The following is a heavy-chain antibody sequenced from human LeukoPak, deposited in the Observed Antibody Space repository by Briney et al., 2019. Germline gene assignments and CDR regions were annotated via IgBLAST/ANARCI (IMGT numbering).Heavy chain of an antibody. V-gene: IGHV3-33*01. Sequence: GGSLRLSYAASGFTFSSYGMHWVRQAPGKGLEWVAVIWYDGSNKYYADSVKGRFTISRDNSKNTLYLQMNSLRAEDTAVYYCARDLGDIVVVPAAMPFDYWGQGTLVTVSS. D-gene: IGHD2-2*01. CDR3: ARDLGDIVVVPAAMPFDY. J-gene: IGHJ4*02. CDR2: IWYDGSNK. CDR1: GFTFSSYG.